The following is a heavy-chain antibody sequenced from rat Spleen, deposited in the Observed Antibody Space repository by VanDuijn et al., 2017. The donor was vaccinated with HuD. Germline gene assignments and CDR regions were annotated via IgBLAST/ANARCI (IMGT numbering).Heavy chain of an antibody. Sequence: QVQLMESGPGLVQPSQTLSLTCTVSGFSLSNYDVHWVRQPPGKGLEWMGGIWGNGSTDYNSALKSRLSISRDTSKNQLFLKMNSLQSEDTTTYYCARDEGGSLDYWGQGVMVTVSS. CDR3: ARDEGGSLDY. D-gene: IGHD1-11*01. J-gene: IGHJ2*01. CDR1: GFSLSNYD. CDR2: IWGNGST. V-gene: IGHV2-45*01.